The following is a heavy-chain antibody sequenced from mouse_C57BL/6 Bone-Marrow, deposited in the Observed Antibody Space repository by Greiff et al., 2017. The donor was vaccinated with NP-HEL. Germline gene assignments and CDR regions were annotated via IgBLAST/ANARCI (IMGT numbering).Heavy chain of an antibody. D-gene: IGHD2-4*01. CDR2: INPGSGGT. CDR3: ARRRLRRPYWYFDV. Sequence: VQGVESGAELVRPGTSVKVSCKASGSAFPNYLIEWVKQRPGQGLAWIGVINPGSGGTNYNEKFKGKATLTADKSSSTAYMQLSSLTSEDSAVYFCARRRLRRPYWYFDVWGTGTTVTVSS. J-gene: IGHJ1*03. V-gene: IGHV1-54*01. CDR1: GSAFPNYL.